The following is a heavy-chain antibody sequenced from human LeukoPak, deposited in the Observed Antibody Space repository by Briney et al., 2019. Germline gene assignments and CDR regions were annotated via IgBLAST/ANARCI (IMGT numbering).Heavy chain of an antibody. J-gene: IGHJ4*02. Sequence: SDTLSLTCTASGGSISSYYWSWIRQPPGKGLEWIGYIYYSGSANYNPSLKSRVTISVDTSKNQFSLKLSSVTAADTAVYYCARHADGYNVDYWGQGTLVTVSS. CDR2: IYYSGSA. V-gene: IGHV4-59*08. D-gene: IGHD5-24*01. CDR3: ARHADGYNVDY. CDR1: GGSISSYY.